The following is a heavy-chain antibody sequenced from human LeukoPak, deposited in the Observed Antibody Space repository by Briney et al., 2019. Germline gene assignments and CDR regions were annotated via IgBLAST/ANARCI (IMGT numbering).Heavy chain of an antibody. CDR1: GGSVSSGSYY. V-gene: IGHV4-61*01. CDR2: IYYSGST. J-gene: IGHJ6*04. CDR3: ARYSYGYHYYYYGMDV. D-gene: IGHD5-18*01. Sequence: SETLSLTCTVSGGSVSSGSYYWSWIRQPPGKGLEWIGHIYYSGSTNYNPSLKSRVTISVDTSKNQFSLKLSSVTAADTAVYYCARYSYGYHYYYYGMDVWGKGTTVTVSS.